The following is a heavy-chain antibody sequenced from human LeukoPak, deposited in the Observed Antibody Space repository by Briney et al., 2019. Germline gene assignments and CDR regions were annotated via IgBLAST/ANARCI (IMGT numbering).Heavy chain of an antibody. Sequence: SVKVSCKASGGTFSSYAISWVRQAPGQGLEWMGGIIPIFGTANYAQKFQGRVTITADESTSTAYMELSSLRSEDTAVYYCARVGPYSGSYGGWFDPWGQGTLVTASS. J-gene: IGHJ5*02. CDR2: IIPIFGTA. V-gene: IGHV1-69*01. CDR3: ARVGPYSGSYGGWFDP. D-gene: IGHD1-26*01. CDR1: GGTFSSYA.